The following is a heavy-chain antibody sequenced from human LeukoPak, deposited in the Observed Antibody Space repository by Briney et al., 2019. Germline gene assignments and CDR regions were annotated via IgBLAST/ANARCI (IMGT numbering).Heavy chain of an antibody. Sequence: ASVKVSCKASGYTFTSYAMHWVRQAPGQRLEWMGWINAGNGNTKYSQEFQGRVTITRDTSASTAYMELSSLRSEDMAVYYCARDGYYDSPNYYYYMDVWGKGTTVTASS. CDR3: ARDGYYDSPNYYYYMDV. CDR2: INAGNGNT. D-gene: IGHD3-3*01. V-gene: IGHV1-3*03. CDR1: GYTFTSYA. J-gene: IGHJ6*03.